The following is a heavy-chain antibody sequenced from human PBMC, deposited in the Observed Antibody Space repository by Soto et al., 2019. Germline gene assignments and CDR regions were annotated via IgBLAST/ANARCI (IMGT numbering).Heavy chain of an antibody. J-gene: IGHJ4*02. Sequence: ASETLSLTCAVYGGSFSGYYWSWIRQPPGKGLEWIGEINHSGSTNYNPSLKSRVTISVDTSKNQFSLKLSSVTAADTAVYYCARGLEDYDFWSGYYRYGYYFDYWGQGTLVTVSS. D-gene: IGHD3-3*01. V-gene: IGHV4-34*01. CDR1: GGSFSGYY. CDR2: INHSGST. CDR3: ARGLEDYDFWSGYYRYGYYFDY.